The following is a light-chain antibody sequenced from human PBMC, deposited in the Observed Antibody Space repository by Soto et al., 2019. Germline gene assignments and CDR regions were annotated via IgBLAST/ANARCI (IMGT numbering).Light chain of an antibody. CDR2: DAS. CDR3: QQRSNWLFI. V-gene: IGKV3-11*01. J-gene: IGKJ4*01. Sequence: EIVLTQSPATLSLSPGERATLSCRASQSVSSYLAWYQQKPGQAPRLLIYDASNRAIGIPARFSGSGSVTDFNIPISGLEAEDFAVYCCQQRSNWLFIFGGGAKVAIK. CDR1: QSVSSY.